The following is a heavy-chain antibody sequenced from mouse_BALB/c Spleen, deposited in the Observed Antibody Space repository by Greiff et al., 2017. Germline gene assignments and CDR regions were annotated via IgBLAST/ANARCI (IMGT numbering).Heavy chain of an antibody. V-gene: IGHV1-5*01. CDR3: TRAYDSYYAMDY. CDR1: GYTFTSYW. D-gene: IGHD2-4*01. CDR2: IYPGNSDT. J-gene: IGHJ4*01. Sequence: VQLQQSGAELVRPGTSVKVSCKASGYTFTSYWMHWVKQRPGQGLEWIGAIYPGNSDTSYNQKFKGKAKLTAVTSTSTAYMELSSLTNEDSAVYYCTRAYDSYYAMDYWGQGTSVTVSS.